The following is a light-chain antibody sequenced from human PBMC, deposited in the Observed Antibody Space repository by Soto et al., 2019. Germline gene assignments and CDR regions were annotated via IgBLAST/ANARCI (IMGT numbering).Light chain of an antibody. V-gene: IGKV3D-15*01. CDR3: QQHNDWPPYN. Sequence: EIVLTQSPGTLSLSPGERATLSCRASQSISSNYLAWYQQTPGQAPRLLIYGASHRATGIPDRFSGSGSGTEFTLTISSLQSEDFAVYFCQQHNDWPPYNFGQGTKLEIK. J-gene: IGKJ2*01. CDR1: QSISSN. CDR2: GAS.